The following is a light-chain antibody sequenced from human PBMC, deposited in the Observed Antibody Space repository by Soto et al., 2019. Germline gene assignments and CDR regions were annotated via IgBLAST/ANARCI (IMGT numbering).Light chain of an antibody. Sequence: QSVLTQPASVSGSPGQSTTLSCTGSSVDVGAYNSVSWYQQNPGKAPKDMIYHLTLRASGASTRSSGSTSSNTASLTISGLRVEYEADYYCSSYSHSTPSFVFGAGTKVTVL. V-gene: IGLV2-14*03. CDR2: HLT. CDR1: SVDVGAYNS. J-gene: IGLJ1*01. CDR3: SSYSHSTPSFV.